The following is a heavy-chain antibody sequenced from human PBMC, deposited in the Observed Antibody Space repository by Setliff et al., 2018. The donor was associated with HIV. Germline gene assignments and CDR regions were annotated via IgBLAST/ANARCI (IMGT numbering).Heavy chain of an antibody. D-gene: IGHD3-16*02. CDR1: GGSINSGGFY. J-gene: IGHJ4*02. Sequence: SETLSLTCTVSGGSINSGGFYWNWIRQHPENGLEWMGSMYYSGSTYYNPSFKSRLTISVDASKNQFSLKLNSVTAADTAVYYCARVPPLKAFGGVISLYYFDYWGQGTLVTVSS. V-gene: IGHV4-31*03. CDR2: MYYSGST. CDR3: ARVPPLKAFGGVISLYYFDY.